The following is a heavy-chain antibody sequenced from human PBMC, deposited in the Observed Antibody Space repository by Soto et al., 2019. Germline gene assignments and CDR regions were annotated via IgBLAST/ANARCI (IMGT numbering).Heavy chain of an antibody. Sequence: GGSQRLSCTASGFNFGSYGMHWVRQAPGKGLEWVAVISYDGSNKYYADSVKGRFTISRDNAKNSLYLQMNSLRAEDTAVYYCARESPFDYWGQGTLVTV. CDR2: ISYDGSNK. CDR3: ARESPFDY. CDR1: GFNFGSYG. J-gene: IGHJ4*02. V-gene: IGHV3-30*03.